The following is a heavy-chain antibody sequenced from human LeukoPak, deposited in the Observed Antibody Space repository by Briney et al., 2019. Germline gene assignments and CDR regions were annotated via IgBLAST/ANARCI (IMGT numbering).Heavy chain of an antibody. J-gene: IGHJ4*02. CDR1: GFTFSSYA. CDR2: IKQDGSEG. V-gene: IGHV3-7*01. Sequence: GGSLRLSCAVSGFTFSSYAMNWVRQAPGKGLEWVANIKQDGSEGHYVDSVKGRFTISRDNAKNSLYLQMNSLRAEDTAVYYCARDYNFGEPDYWGQGTLVTVSS. D-gene: IGHD3-10*01. CDR3: ARDYNFGEPDY.